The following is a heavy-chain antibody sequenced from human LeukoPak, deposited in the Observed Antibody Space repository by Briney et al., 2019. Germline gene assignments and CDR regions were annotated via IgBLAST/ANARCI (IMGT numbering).Heavy chain of an antibody. V-gene: IGHV4-59*01. Sequence: SETLSLTCTVSGGSISSYYWSWIRQPPGKGLEWIGYIYYSGSTNYNPSLKSRVTISVDTSKNQFSLKLSSVTAADTAVYYCARVLGVVTAIRGLNWFDPWGQGTQVTVSS. CDR1: GGSISSYY. CDR3: ARVLGVVTAIRGLNWFDP. J-gene: IGHJ5*02. CDR2: IYYSGST. D-gene: IGHD2-21*02.